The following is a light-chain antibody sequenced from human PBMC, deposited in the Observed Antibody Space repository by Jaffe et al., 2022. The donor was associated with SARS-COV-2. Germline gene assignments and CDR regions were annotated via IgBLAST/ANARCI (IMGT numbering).Light chain of an antibody. CDR1: SSNIGNNY. J-gene: IGLJ3*02. Sequence: QSVLTQPPSVSAAPGQKVTISCSGSSSNIGNNYVSWYQHLPGTAPKLLIYDNHKRPSGIPDRFSGSKSGTSATLDITGLQTGDEADYFCGTWDNSLSAGMFGGGTKLTVL. CDR2: DNH. CDR3: GTWDNSLSAGM. V-gene: IGLV1-51*01.